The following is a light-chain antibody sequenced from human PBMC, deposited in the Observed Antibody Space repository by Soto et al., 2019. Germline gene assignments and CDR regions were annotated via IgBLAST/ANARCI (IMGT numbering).Light chain of an antibody. Sequence: QSALTQPPSASGSPGQSVTISCTGTSSDVGGYNYVSWYQQHPGKAPKLMIYEVSKRPSGVPDRFSGSKSGNTASLTVSGLQAEDEADYYCSSYAGRIRVFGTGTKVTVL. CDR1: SSDVGGYNY. CDR2: EVS. J-gene: IGLJ1*01. CDR3: SSYAGRIRV. V-gene: IGLV2-8*01.